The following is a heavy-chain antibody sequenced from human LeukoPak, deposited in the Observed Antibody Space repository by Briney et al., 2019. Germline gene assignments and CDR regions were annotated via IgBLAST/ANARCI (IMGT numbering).Heavy chain of an antibody. Sequence: GGSLRLSCAASGFTFSSYAMSWVRQAPGKGLEWVSAISGSGGSTYYADSVKGRFTISRDNSKNTLYLRMNSLRAEDTAVYYCAKRPVYDSSGYYFDYWGQGTLVTVSS. V-gene: IGHV3-23*01. J-gene: IGHJ4*02. CDR1: GFTFSSYA. CDR3: AKRPVYDSSGYYFDY. CDR2: ISGSGGST. D-gene: IGHD3-22*01.